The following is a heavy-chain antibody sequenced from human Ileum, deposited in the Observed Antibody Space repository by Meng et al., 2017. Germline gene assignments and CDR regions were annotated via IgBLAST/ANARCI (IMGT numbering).Heavy chain of an antibody. Sequence: QVQLQETGPGQAKPSGSLFHTDAVSGGSISSSIWWSWVRQPPEKGLEWIGEIHHSGTTNYSPSLKSRLTISVDKSKNQFSLKLQSVSAADTAVYFCARGVVSGSHYNTYWGQGILVTVSS. J-gene: IGHJ4*02. CDR3: ARGVVSGSHYNTY. D-gene: IGHD3-10*01. CDR1: GGSISSSIW. V-gene: IGHV4-4*02. CDR2: IHHSGTT.